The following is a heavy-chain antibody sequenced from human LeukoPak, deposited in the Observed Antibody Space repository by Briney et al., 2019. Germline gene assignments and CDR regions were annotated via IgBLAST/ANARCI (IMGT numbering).Heavy chain of an antibody. CDR3: AKGVRYDSSGYYLGFDY. J-gene: IGHJ4*02. CDR2: ISYDGSSK. Sequence: PGGSLRLSCAASGFTFSSYGMHWVRQAPGKGLEWVAVISYDGSSKYYADSVKGRFTISRDNSKNTLYLQMNSLRAEDTAVYYCAKGVRYDSSGYYLGFDYWGQRTLVTVSS. V-gene: IGHV3-30*18. D-gene: IGHD3-22*01. CDR1: GFTFSSYG.